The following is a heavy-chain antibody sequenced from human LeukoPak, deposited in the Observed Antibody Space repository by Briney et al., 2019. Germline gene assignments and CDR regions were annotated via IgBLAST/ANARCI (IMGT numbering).Heavy chain of an antibody. CDR2: ISAYNGNT. Sequence: ASVKVSCKASGYTFTSYGISWVRQAPGQGLEWMGWISAYNGNTNYAQKLQGRVTMTTDTSTSTAYMELRGLRSDDTAVYYCARDGYYYGSGSYSEYWGQGTLVTVSS. J-gene: IGHJ4*02. CDR3: ARDGYYYGSGSYSEY. V-gene: IGHV1-18*01. D-gene: IGHD3-10*01. CDR1: GYTFTSYG.